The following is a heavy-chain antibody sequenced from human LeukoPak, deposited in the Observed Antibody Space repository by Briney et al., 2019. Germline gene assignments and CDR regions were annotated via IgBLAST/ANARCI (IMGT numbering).Heavy chain of an antibody. CDR1: GFTFSGYW. Sequence: GGSLRLSCAVSGFTFSGYWMTWVRQAPGKGLEWVANIGEDGNERNYVDSVKGRFIISRDNSRNSLYLQMNSLRPEDTAVYYCTRDRNARATKEDRYDYWGQGTLVTVSS. D-gene: IGHD5-12*01. CDR2: IGEDGNER. CDR3: TRDRNARATKEDRYDY. J-gene: IGHJ4*02. V-gene: IGHV3-7*01.